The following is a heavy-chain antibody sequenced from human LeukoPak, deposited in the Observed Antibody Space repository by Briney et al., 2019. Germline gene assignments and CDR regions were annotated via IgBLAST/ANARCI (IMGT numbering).Heavy chain of an antibody. J-gene: IGHJ4*02. V-gene: IGHV1-46*01. D-gene: IGHD6-19*01. CDR2: INPSGGST. Sequence: AAVKVSCKASGYTFTSYYSHWVRQAPGQGLEWMGIINPSGGSTSYAQKFQGRITMTRDTSTSTVYMELSSLRSEDTAVYYCARAKYSSGWHDYWGQGTLITVSS. CDR1: GYTFTSYY. CDR3: ARAKYSSGWHDY.